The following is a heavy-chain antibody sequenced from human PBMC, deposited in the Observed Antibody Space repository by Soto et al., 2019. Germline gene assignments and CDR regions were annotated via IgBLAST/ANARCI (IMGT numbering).Heavy chain of an antibody. J-gene: IGHJ6*03. CDR2: IYYSGST. CDR1: GGSISSGGYY. CDR3: ARSKRVVPAAMSGMWDYYYYMDV. V-gene: IGHV4-31*03. Sequence: SETLSLTCTVSGGSISSGGYYWSWIRQHPGKGMERIGYIYYSGSTYYNPSLKSRVTISVDTSKNQFSLKLSSVTAADTAVYYCARSKRVVPAAMSGMWDYYYYMDVWGKGTTVTVS. D-gene: IGHD2-2*01.